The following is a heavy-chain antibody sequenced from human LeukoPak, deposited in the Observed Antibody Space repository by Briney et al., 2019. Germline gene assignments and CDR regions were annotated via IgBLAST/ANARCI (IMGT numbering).Heavy chain of an antibody. Sequence: GGSLRLSCAASGFTFSSYAMSWVRQAPGKGLEWVSAISGTGGSTYYADSVKGRFTISRDNSKNTLYLQMNSLRAEDTAVYYCARDRGAGVVIDDAFDIWGQGTMVTVSS. D-gene: IGHD3-3*01. CDR1: GFTFSSYA. CDR3: ARDRGAGVVIDDAFDI. V-gene: IGHV3-23*01. CDR2: ISGTGGST. J-gene: IGHJ3*02.